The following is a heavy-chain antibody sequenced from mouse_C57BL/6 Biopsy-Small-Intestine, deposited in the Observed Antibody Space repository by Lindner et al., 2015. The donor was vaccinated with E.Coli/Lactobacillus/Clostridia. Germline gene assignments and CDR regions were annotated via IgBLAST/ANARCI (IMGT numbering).Heavy chain of an antibody. V-gene: IGHV5-4*01. CDR3: ARDYYGSSYYAMDY. Sequence: VQLQESGGGLVKPGGSLKLSCAASGFTFSSYAMSWVRQTPEKRLEWVATISDGGSYTYYPDNVKGRFTISRDNAKNSLYLQMSHLKSEDTAMYYCARDYYGSSYYAMDYWGQGTSVTVSS. J-gene: IGHJ4*01. CDR2: ISDGGSYT. CDR1: GFTFSSYA. D-gene: IGHD1-1*01.